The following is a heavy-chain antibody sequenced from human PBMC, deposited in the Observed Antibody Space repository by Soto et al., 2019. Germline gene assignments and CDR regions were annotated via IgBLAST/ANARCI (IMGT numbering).Heavy chain of an antibody. CDR2: INHSGST. Sequence: QVQLQQWGAGLLKPSETLSLTCAVYGGSFSGYYWSWIRQPPGKGLEWIGEINHSGSTNYNPSLKSRVTISVETSKNQFSLKLSSVTAADTAVYYCARTYYGGRGGLDYWGQGTLVTVSS. J-gene: IGHJ4*02. V-gene: IGHV4-34*01. D-gene: IGHD3-10*01. CDR3: ARTYYGGRGGLDY. CDR1: GGSFSGYY.